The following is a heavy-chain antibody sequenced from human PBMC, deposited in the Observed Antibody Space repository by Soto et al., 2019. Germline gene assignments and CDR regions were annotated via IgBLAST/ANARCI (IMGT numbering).Heavy chain of an antibody. CDR2: IYSGGST. CDR3: ASYYGSGSSSPDYDYIWGSYRQYDMDV. V-gene: IGHV3-66*01. J-gene: IGHJ6*03. Sequence: LRLSCAASGFTVSSNYMSWVRQAPGKGLEWVSVIYSGGSTYYADSVKGRFTISRDNSKNTLYLQMNSLRAEDTAVYYCASYYGSGSSSPDYDYIWGSYRQYDMDVWGKGTTVTVSS. CDR1: GFTVSSNY. D-gene: IGHD3-16*02.